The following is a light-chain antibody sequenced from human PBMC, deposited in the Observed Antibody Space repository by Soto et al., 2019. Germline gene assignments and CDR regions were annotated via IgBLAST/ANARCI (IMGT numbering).Light chain of an antibody. V-gene: IGKV1-5*01. CDR1: QSISSW. J-gene: IGKJ4*01. CDR2: DAS. CDR3: QQYNSYPLT. Sequence: DIQMTQSPSTLSASVGDRVTITCRASQSISSWLAWYQQKPGKAPKLLIYDASSLESGVPARFSGSGSGTEFTLTISSLQPDDFAAYYCQQYNSYPLTFGGGTKVEIK.